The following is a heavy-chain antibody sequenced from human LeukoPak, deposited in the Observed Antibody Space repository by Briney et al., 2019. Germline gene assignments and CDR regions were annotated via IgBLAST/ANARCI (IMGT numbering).Heavy chain of an antibody. Sequence: PSETLSLTCAVYGGSFSGYYWSWIRQPPGKGLEWIGYIYYSGSTNYNPSLKSRVTISVDTSKNQFSLKLSSVTAADTAVYYCARLRRGYCSSTSCYTPYYYYMDVWGKGTTVTVSS. D-gene: IGHD2-2*02. J-gene: IGHJ6*03. CDR3: ARLRRGYCSSTSCYTPYYYYMDV. V-gene: IGHV4-59*12. CDR1: GGSFSGYY. CDR2: IYYSGST.